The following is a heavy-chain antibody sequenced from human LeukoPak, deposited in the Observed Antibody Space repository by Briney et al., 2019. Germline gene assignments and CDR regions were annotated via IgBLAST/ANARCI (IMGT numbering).Heavy chain of an antibody. CDR1: GGTFSSYA. CDR3: ARVPYCSSTSCYKEYYFDY. D-gene: IGHD2-2*02. V-gene: IGHV1-69*13. CDR2: IIPNFGTA. J-gene: IGHJ4*02. Sequence: ASVKVSCKASGGTFSSYAISWVRQAPGQGLEWMGGIIPNFGTANYAQKFQGRVTITADESTSTAYMELSSLRSEDTAVYYCARVPYCSSTSCYKEYYFDYWGQGTLVTVSS.